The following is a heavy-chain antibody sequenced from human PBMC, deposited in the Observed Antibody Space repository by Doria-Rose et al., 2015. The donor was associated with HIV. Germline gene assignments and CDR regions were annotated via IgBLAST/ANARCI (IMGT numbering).Heavy chain of an antibody. Sequence: QITLKECGPVLVKPTETLTLTCTVSGVSLSSPGMGVSWIRQPPGKALEWLANICSDDERSYITSLKSRLTISRGTSKSQVVLTMTDMDPVDTATYYCARIKSSRWYHKYYFDFWGQGTLVIVSA. CDR1: GVSLSSPGMG. CDR2: ICSDDER. D-gene: IGHD6-13*01. CDR3: ARIKSSRWYHKYYFDF. V-gene: IGHV2-26*01. J-gene: IGHJ4*02.